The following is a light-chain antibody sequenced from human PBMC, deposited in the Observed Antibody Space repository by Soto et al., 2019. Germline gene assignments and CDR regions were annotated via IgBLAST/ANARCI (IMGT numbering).Light chain of an antibody. CDR2: NTF. V-gene: IGKV3-20*01. J-gene: IGKJ4*01. Sequence: EIVLTHSRGALSLSPGESATLSCRASQIVDSYFFAWYQQRPGQPPRLLIYNTFARATGVPDRFSGSGSGKYFTLSVSRLEPEDFEVYFCQQYGSSHLTVGGGTKVDIK. CDR1: QIVDSYF. CDR3: QQYGSSHLT.